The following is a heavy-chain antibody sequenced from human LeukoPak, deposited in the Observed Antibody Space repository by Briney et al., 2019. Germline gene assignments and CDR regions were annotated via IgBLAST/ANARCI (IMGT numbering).Heavy chain of an antibody. V-gene: IGHV4-34*01. J-gene: IGHJ3*01. CDR3: ARDYTS. D-gene: IGHD4-11*01. CDR2: ITHSGST. CDR1: GGSFSGYY. Sequence: SETLSLTCAVYGGSFSGYYWSWIRQPPGKGLEWIGEITHSGSTNYNSSLKSRVTISVDTSKNQFSLKLNSVTAADTAVYYCARDYTSWGQGTMVTVSS.